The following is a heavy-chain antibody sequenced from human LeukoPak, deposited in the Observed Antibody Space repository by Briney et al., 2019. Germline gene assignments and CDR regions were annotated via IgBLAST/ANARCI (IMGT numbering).Heavy chain of an antibody. Sequence: SETLSLTCTVSGGSISSGDYYWSWIRQPPGKGLEWIGYIYYSGSTYYNPSLKSRVTISVDTSKNQFSLNLSSVTAADTSLYYWSTGPKVPSASNGFDPWGQGTLVTVSS. J-gene: IGHJ5*02. CDR3: STGPKVPSASNGFDP. V-gene: IGHV4-30-4*01. D-gene: IGHD4/OR15-4a*01. CDR2: IYYSGST. CDR1: GGSISSGDYY.